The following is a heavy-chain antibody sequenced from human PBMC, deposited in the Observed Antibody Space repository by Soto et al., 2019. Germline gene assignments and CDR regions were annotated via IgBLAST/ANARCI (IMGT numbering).Heavy chain of an antibody. CDR1: GWSFSGYY. D-gene: IGHD1-1*01. V-gene: IGHV4-59*01. CDR3: AREDNWNDAPYFDY. Sequence: PSEPLPLTSGVYGWSFSGYYWSWIRPPTGKGLEWIGYIYYSGSTNYNPSLKSRVTISVDTSKNQFSLKLSSVTAADTAVYYCAREDNWNDAPYFDYWGQGTLVTVSA. CDR2: IYYSGST. J-gene: IGHJ4*02.